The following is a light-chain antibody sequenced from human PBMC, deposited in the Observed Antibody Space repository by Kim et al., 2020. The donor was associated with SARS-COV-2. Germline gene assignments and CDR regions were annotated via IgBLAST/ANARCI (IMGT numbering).Light chain of an antibody. V-gene: IGLV3-1*01. J-gene: IGLJ2*01. Sequence: SYELTQPPSVSVSPGQTASITCSGDKLGDKYACWYQQKPGQSPVLVIYQDSKRPSGIPERCSGSNSGNTATLTISGTQAMDEADYYCQAWDSSTVAFGGG. CDR3: QAWDSSTVA. CDR2: QDS. CDR1: KLGDKY.